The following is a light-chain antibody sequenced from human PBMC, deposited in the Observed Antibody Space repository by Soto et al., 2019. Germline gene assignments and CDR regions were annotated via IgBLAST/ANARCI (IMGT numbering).Light chain of an antibody. V-gene: IGKV2-28*01. J-gene: IGKJ1*01. Sequence: DIVMTQSPLSLPVTPGEPASVSCRSSQSLLHSNGYNYLDWYLQKPGQSPQLLIYLGSNRASGGPDRFSGSGSSTDFTLKISRVEAEDVGVYYCMQALQTRWTFGQGTKVEIK. CDR1: QSLLHSNGYNY. CDR2: LGS. CDR3: MQALQTRWT.